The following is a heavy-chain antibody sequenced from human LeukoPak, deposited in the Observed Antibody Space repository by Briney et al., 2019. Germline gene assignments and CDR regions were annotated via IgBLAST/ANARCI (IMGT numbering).Heavy chain of an antibody. D-gene: IGHD5-18*01. CDR2: INPDGIKR. CDR1: GLTFSSSW. V-gene: IGHV3-7*01. Sequence: GGSLRLSCAVSGLTFSSSWMDWVRQAPGKGLEWVASINPDGIKRYSADSVKGRFTISRDNARNSLYLQMDSLRVEDTAFYYCARDIAVQLWLSDYYYYGMDVWGQGTTVTVSS. J-gene: IGHJ6*02. CDR3: ARDIAVQLWLSDYYYYGMDV.